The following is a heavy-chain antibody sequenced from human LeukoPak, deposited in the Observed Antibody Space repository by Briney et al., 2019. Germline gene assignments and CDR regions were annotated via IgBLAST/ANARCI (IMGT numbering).Heavy chain of an antibody. CDR1: GGSISSSSYY. CDR2: IYYSGST. V-gene: IGHV4-39*01. CDR3: ARQGKRARLLSGRNHWFDP. Sequence: PSETLSLTCTVSGGSISSSSYYWGWIRQPPGKGLEWIGSIYYSGSTYYNPSLKSRVTISVDTSKNQFSLKLSSVTAADTAVYYCARQGKRARLLSGRNHWFDPWGQGTLVTVSS. D-gene: IGHD3-16*01. J-gene: IGHJ5*02.